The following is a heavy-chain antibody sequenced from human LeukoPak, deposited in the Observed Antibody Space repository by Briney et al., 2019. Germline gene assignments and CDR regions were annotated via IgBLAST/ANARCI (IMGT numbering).Heavy chain of an antibody. CDR3: ARDMYYDSSGYFDY. D-gene: IGHD3-22*01. CDR1: GFTVSSNY. V-gene: IGHV3-66*01. CDR2: IYSGGST. J-gene: IGHJ4*02. Sequence: GGSLRLSCAASGFTVSSNYMSWVRQAPGKGLEWVSVIYSGGSTYYADSVKGRFTTSRDNSKNTLYLQMNSLRAEDTAVYYCARDMYYDSSGYFDYWGQGTLVTVSS.